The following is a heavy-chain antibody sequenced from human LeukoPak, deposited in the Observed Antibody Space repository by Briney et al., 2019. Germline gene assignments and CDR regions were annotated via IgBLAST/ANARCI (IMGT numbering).Heavy chain of an antibody. V-gene: IGHV3-66*01. Sequence: GGSLRLSCAASGFTFSSYAMSWVRQAPGKGLEWVSVIYSGGNTYYADSVKGRFTISRDSSKNTLSLQMNSLRAEDTSVYYCAREGDPGAFDIWGQGTMVSVSS. J-gene: IGHJ3*02. CDR3: AREGDPGAFDI. CDR1: GFTFSSYA. CDR2: IYSGGNT.